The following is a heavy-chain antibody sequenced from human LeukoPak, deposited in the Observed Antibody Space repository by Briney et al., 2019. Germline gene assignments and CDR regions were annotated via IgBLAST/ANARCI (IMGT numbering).Heavy chain of an antibody. Sequence: ASVKVSCKASGYTFTSYYMHWVRQAPGQGLEWMGIINPSGGSTSYAQKFQGRVTMTRDTSISTAYMELSRLSSDDTAVYYCARGDYSDSTGFYFGGNFWGQGALVTVSS. V-gene: IGHV1-46*01. CDR2: INPSGGST. CDR3: ARGDYSDSTGFYFGGNF. D-gene: IGHD3-22*01. CDR1: GYTFTSYY. J-gene: IGHJ4*02.